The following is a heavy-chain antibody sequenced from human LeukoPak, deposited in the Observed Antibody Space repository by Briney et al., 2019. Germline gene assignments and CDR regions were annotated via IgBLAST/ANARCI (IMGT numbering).Heavy chain of an antibody. Sequence: SETLSLTCTVSGGSISSSSYYWGWIRQPPGKGLEWIGSIYYSGSTYYNPSLKSRVTISVDTSKNQFSLKLSSMTAADTAVYYCARQGRYFDESWGQGTLVTVSS. CDR2: IYYSGST. CDR1: GGSISSSSYY. J-gene: IGHJ4*02. V-gene: IGHV4-39*01. CDR3: ARQGRYFDES. D-gene: IGHD3-9*01.